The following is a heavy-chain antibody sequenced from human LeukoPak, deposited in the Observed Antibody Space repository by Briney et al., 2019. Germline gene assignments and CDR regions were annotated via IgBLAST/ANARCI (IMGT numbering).Heavy chain of an antibody. J-gene: IGHJ4*02. V-gene: IGHV4-59*08. CDR1: GGSISSYY. D-gene: IGHD6-19*01. CDR2: IYYNGST. Sequence: SETLSLTCIVSGGSISSYYWTWVRQPPGKGLEWIGYIYYNGSTNYNPSLKSRVTISVDTSKNQFSLKLNSVTAADTAVYYCARQSRGIAVAGLDYWGQGILVTVSS. CDR3: ARQSRGIAVAGLDY.